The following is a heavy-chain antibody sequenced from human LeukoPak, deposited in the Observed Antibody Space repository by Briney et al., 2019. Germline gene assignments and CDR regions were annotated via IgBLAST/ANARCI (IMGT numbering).Heavy chain of an antibody. Sequence: GGSLRLSCAASGFTFSSYSMNWVRQAPGKGLEWVSYISSSSYTIYYADSVKGRFTISRDNAKNSLYLQMNSLRAEDTAVYYCARLFRVTTVYWGQGTLVTVSS. CDR1: GFTFSSYS. J-gene: IGHJ4*02. V-gene: IGHV3-48*01. CDR2: ISSSSYTI. D-gene: IGHD4-17*01. CDR3: ARLFRVTTVY.